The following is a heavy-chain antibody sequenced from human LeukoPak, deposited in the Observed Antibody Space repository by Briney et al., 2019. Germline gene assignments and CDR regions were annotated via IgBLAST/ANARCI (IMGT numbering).Heavy chain of an antibody. CDR2: INSDGSST. J-gene: IGHJ3*02. CDR1: GFTFSSYW. D-gene: IGHD2-2*01. CDR3: ARSTVPAVPFDI. V-gene: IGHV3-74*01. Sequence: GGSLRLXCAASGFTFSSYWMHWVRQAPGKGLVSVSRINSDGSSTSYADSVKGRFTISRDNAKNTLYLQMNSLRAEDTAVYYCARSTVPAVPFDIWGQGTMVTVSS.